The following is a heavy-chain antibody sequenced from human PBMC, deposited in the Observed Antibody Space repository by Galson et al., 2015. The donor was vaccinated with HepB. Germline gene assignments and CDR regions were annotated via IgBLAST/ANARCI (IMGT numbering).Heavy chain of an antibody. J-gene: IGHJ6*02. CDR1: GGSFSGYY. D-gene: IGHD3-3*01. CDR3: ARMYYDFWSGYYSYYYYGMDV. V-gene: IGHV4-34*01. CDR2: INHSGST. Sequence: ETLSLTCAVYGGSFSGYYWSWIRQPPGKGLEWIGEINHSGSTNYNPSLRSRVTISVDTSKNQFSLKLSSVTAADTAVYYCARMYYDFWSGYYSYYYYGMDVWGQGTTVTVSS.